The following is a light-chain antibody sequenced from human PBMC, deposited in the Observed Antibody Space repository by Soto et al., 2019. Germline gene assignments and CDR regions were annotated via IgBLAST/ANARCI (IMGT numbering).Light chain of an antibody. V-gene: IGLV1-44*01. J-gene: IGLJ2*01. CDR2: SNN. CDR3: AAWDDSLNGFVV. CDR1: SSNIGSNT. Sequence: QSVLTQPPSASGTPGQRVTISCSGSSSNIGSNTVHWYQQLPGTAPKLLIYSNNQRPSGVPDRFSGSKSGTSASLAISGLQSEDEAEYYCAAWDDSLNGFVVFGGGTKLTVL.